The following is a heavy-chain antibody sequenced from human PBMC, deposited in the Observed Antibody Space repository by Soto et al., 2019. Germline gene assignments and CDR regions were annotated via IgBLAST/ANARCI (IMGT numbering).Heavy chain of an antibody. J-gene: IGHJ5*02. CDR1: GGSISRYY. Sequence: SEPLSLTCSVSGGSISRYYWSWIRQPPGKGLEWIGYAYYSGDTGYNPSLKSRVTMAVDTSKNQVSLKLSSVTAADTAVYYCARDRSTYGGGGTGEVKENWFDPWGQGALVTVSS. D-gene: IGHD2-8*01. CDR3: ARDRSTYGGGGTGEVKENWFDP. V-gene: IGHV4-59*01. CDR2: AYYSGDT.